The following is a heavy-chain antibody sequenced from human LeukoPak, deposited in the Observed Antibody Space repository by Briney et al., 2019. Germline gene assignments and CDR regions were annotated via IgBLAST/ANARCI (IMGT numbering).Heavy chain of an antibody. CDR1: GFTFSDYY. Sequence: PGGSLRLSCVASGFTFSDYYMSWIRQAPGKGLEWVSYISSSSDYTNYADSVKGRFTISRDNAKNSLYLQMNSLRDEDTAVYYCARVTYRGVIIYYYYGMDVWGQGTTVTVSS. D-gene: IGHD3-10*01. CDR2: ISSSSDYT. J-gene: IGHJ6*02. CDR3: ARVTYRGVIIYYYYGMDV. V-gene: IGHV3-11*06.